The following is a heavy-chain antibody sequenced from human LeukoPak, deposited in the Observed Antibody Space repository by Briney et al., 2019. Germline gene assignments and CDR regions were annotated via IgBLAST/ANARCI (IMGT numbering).Heavy chain of an antibody. Sequence: SETLSLTCAVYGGSFGGYYWSWIRQPPGEGLEWIGEINHGGSTNYNPSLKSRVTISLDTSKNQFSLNLNSVTAADTAVYYCARLQPCSSTSCYVFDYWGQGTLVTVSS. J-gene: IGHJ4*02. CDR3: ARLQPCSSTSCYVFDY. CDR1: GGSFGGYY. V-gene: IGHV4-34*01. D-gene: IGHD2-2*01. CDR2: INHGGST.